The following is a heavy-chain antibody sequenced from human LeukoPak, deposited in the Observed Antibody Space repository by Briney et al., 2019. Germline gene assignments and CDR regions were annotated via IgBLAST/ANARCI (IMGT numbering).Heavy chain of an antibody. CDR3: ARDATTVTTADLYF. V-gene: IGHV3-74*01. D-gene: IGHD4-17*01. J-gene: IGHJ4*02. CDR2: INSDGSST. Sequence: PGVSLRLSCAASGFTFSSYWMHWVRQAPGKGLVWVSRINSDGSSTNYADSVKGRFTISRDNAKNTLYLQMDSLRAEDTAVYYCARDATTVTTADLYFWGQGTLVTVSS. CDR1: GFTFSSYW.